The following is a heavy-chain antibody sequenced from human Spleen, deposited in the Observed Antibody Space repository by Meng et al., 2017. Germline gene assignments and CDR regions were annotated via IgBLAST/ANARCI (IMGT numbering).Heavy chain of an antibody. CDR3: ARGASSTWKYYYFYYGMDV. D-gene: IGHD6-13*01. J-gene: IGHJ6*02. CDR2: IYSDGSIT. V-gene: IGHV3-74*01. Sequence: GESLKISCAASGFTFNMYWMHWVRQVPGKGLVWLSRIYSDGSITSYADSVKGRFTISRDNAKNTLYLQMNSLRGEDSAVYYCARGASSTWKYYYFYYGMDVWGQGTTVNVSS. CDR1: GFTFNMYW.